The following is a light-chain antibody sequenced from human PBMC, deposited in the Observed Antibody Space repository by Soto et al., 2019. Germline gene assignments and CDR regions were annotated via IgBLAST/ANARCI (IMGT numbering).Light chain of an antibody. CDR2: LAS. J-gene: IGKJ2*03. CDR3: QQYNSHSYYS. CDR1: QNIQSF. V-gene: IGKV1-5*03. Sequence: DIQTTQFPSTLSASVGDQVTITCRASQNIQSFLAWYQQKPGKAPKLLIYLASRLEGGVPSRFSGSGSGTEFTLTINSLQPDDFAIYFCQQYNSHSYYSFGQGTKLEVK.